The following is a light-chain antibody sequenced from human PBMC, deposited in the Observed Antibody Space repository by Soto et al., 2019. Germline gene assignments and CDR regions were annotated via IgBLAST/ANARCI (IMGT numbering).Light chain of an antibody. CDR2: AAS. CDR1: QGIFNW. CDR3: QQYENLPT. V-gene: IGKV1-33*01. Sequence: DVQMSQSPSFVSASMGDRVTITCRASQGIFNWLAWYQQKPGKAPKLLIYAASSLEAGVPSRFRGSGSGTDFTFTISRLQPEDIATYYCQQYENLPTFGQGTRLEI. J-gene: IGKJ5*01.